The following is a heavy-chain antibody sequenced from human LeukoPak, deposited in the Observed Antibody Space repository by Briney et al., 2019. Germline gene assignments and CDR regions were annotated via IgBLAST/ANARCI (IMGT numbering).Heavy chain of an antibody. Sequence: ASVKVSCKASGYTFTSYGISWVRQAPGQGLEWMGWISAYNGYTNYPQKLQGRVTMTTDTSTSTAYMELRSLRSDDTAVYYCARVNYDFWSGYYVYWGQGTLATVSS. D-gene: IGHD3-3*01. CDR1: GYTFTSYG. V-gene: IGHV1-18*01. CDR2: ISAYNGYT. J-gene: IGHJ4*02. CDR3: ARVNYDFWSGYYVY.